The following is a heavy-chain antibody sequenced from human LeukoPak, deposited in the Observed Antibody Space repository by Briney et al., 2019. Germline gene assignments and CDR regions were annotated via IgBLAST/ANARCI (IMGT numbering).Heavy chain of an antibody. Sequence: SSETLSLTCAVSGYSISSGYYWGWVRRPPGKGLEWIGSIYHSGSTYYNPSLKSRVTISVDTSKNQFSLKLSSVTAADTAVYYCARDRSPRYYDSSGYFGRPRCFDPWGQGTLVTVSS. CDR3: ARDRSPRYYDSSGYFGRPRCFDP. D-gene: IGHD3-22*01. CDR1: GYSISSGYY. J-gene: IGHJ5*02. CDR2: IYHSGST. V-gene: IGHV4-38-2*02.